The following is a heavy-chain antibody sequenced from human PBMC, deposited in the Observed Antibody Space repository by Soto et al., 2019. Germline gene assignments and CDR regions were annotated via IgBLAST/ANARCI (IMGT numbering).Heavy chain of an antibody. Sequence: GASVKVSCKASGYTFTSYGISWVRQAPGQGLEWMGWISAYNGNTNYAQKLQGRVTMTTDTSTSTAYMELRSLRSDDTAVYYCAREEYDYCSSTSCYSGYYGMDGWGQGTTVTVSS. CDR2: ISAYNGNT. J-gene: IGHJ6*02. D-gene: IGHD2-2*02. V-gene: IGHV1-18*04. CDR3: AREEYDYCSSTSCYSGYYGMDG. CDR1: GYTFTSYG.